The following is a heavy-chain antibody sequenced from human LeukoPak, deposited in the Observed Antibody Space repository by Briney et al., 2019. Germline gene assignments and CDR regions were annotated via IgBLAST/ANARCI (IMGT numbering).Heavy chain of an antibody. CDR1: GGSISTSSYF. CDR2: IYYSGIT. J-gene: IGHJ5*02. V-gene: IGHV4-39*07. Sequence: SETLSLTCTVSGGSISTSSYFWGWIRQPPGKGLEWIGSIYYSGITFYNPSLKSRVTISVDTSKNQFSLKLSSVTAADTAVYYCARERAVAGTNWFDPWGQGTLVTVSS. CDR3: ARERAVAGTNWFDP. D-gene: IGHD6-19*01.